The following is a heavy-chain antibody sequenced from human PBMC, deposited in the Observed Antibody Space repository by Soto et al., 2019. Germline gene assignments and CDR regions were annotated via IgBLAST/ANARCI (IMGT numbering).Heavy chain of an antibody. CDR2: INHSGST. J-gene: IGHJ4*02. CDR1: GGSFSGYY. V-gene: IGHV4-34*01. CDR3: ARGRTTTSGDFDY. D-gene: IGHD1-1*01. Sequence: QVQLQQWGAGLLKPSETLSLTCAVYGGSFSGYYWSWIRQPPGKGLEWIGEINHSGSTNYNTSLKSRVTISVDTSKNQFSLKLSSVTAADTAVYYCARGRTTTSGDFDYWGQGTLVTVSS.